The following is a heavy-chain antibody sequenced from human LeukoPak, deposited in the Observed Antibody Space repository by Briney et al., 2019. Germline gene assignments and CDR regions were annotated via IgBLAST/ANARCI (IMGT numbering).Heavy chain of an antibody. J-gene: IGHJ4*02. V-gene: IGHV3-53*01. D-gene: IGHD4/OR15-4a*01. CDR1: GFIVSNKY. CDR3: ARRAGAYSHPYDY. Sequence: PGGSLRLSCAASGFIVSNKYMTWVRQAPGKGLEWVSLIYSDGRTYYTDSVRGRCTISRDNSKNTLYLQMNSLRAEDTAVYYCARRAGAYSHPYDYWGQGTLVTVSS. CDR2: IYSDGRT.